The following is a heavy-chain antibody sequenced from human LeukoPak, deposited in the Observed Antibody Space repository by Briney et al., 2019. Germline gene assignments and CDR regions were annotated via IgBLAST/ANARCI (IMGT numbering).Heavy chain of an antibody. CDR1: GGFTSSSSYY. V-gene: IGHV4-39*01. CDR3: ARHNSEDIVVVVAENNWFDP. CDR2: IYYSGST. D-gene: IGHD2-15*01. Sequence: SETLSLTCTVSGGFTSSSSYYWGWIRQPPGKGLEWIGSIYYSGSTYYNPSLKSRVTISVDTSKNQFSLKLSSVTAADTAVYYCARHNSEDIVVVVAENNWFDPWGQGTLVTVSS. J-gene: IGHJ5*02.